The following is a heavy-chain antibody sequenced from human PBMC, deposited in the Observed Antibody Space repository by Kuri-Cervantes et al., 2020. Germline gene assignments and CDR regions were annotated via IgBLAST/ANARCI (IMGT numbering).Heavy chain of an antibody. V-gene: IGHV4-39*07. Sequence: SETRSLTCTVAGGSMSGSSYYWGWIRQSPGKGLEWIGSIYYRGSTYYNPALKSRVTISVDTSKNQFSLKLSSVTAADTAVYYCARSSSSWYYFDYWGQGTLVTVSS. J-gene: IGHJ4*02. CDR1: GGSMSGSSYY. D-gene: IGHD6-13*01. CDR2: IYYRGST. CDR3: ARSSSSWYYFDY.